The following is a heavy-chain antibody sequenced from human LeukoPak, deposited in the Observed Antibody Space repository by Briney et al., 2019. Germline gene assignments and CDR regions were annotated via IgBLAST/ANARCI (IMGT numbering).Heavy chain of an antibody. CDR1: GDYISTNNW. CDR2: IYHSGNT. Sequence: SGTLSLTCAVSGDYISTNNWYNWVRQPPGKGLEWIGEIYHSGNTNYNPSLKSRVTISVDTSKNQFSLKLSSVTAADTAVYYCARDRYYYDSSGYYGHFDYWGQGTLVTVSS. CDR3: ARDRYYYDSSGYYGHFDY. V-gene: IGHV4-4*02. D-gene: IGHD3-22*01. J-gene: IGHJ4*02.